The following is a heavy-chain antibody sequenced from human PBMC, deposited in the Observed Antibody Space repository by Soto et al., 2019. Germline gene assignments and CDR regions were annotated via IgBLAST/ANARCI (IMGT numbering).Heavy chain of an antibody. D-gene: IGHD3-10*01. Sequence: NLGLTFTVSDDSISRVDYYWSWIRQPPGKGLELIGYIYYSGSTYYNPSLNSRVTISVDTSKKQFSLKLSSVTAADTAVYYCSTAPWRTPRGAIXRGQGT. CDR3: STAPWRTPRGAIX. CDR1: DDSISRVDYY. J-gene: IGHJ4*02. CDR2: IYYSGST. V-gene: IGHV4-30-4*01.